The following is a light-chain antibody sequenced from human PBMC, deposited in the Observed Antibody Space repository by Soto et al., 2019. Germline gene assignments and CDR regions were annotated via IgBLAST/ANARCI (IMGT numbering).Light chain of an antibody. J-gene: IGKJ1*01. CDR2: GAS. Sequence: QSAGTLSLSPGEGATLSCRASRGVSANYLAWYQQKPGQAPTLLIYGASIRAAGIPDRFSGSGSGTDFTLTIRRLEPDDFAVYYCQQYGSPPRTFGQGTKVDI. CDR3: QQYGSPPRT. V-gene: IGKV3-20*01. CDR1: RGVSANY.